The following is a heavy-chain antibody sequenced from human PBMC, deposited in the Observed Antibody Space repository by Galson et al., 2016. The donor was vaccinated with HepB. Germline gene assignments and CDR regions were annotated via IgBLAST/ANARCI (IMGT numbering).Heavy chain of an antibody. J-gene: IGHJ3*01. V-gene: IGHV3-11*01. CDR3: ARSELGVGDAFDV. CDR1: GFRFSDYY. CDR2: ITNSGSRT. D-gene: IGHD7-27*01. Sequence: SLRLSCAASGFRFSDYYMNWVRQAPGKGLEWVSYITNSGSRTFYADSVKGRFTISRDNAQNSLYLQMNSLTAEYTAVYYCARSELGVGDAFDVWGQGTMLTVSS.